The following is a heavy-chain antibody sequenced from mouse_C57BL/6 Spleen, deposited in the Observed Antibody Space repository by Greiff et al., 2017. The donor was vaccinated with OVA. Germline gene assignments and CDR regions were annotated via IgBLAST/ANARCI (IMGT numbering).Heavy chain of an antibody. Sequence: EVMLVESGGGLVQPKGSLKLSCAASGFSFNTYAMNWVRQAPGKGLEWVARIRSKSNNYATYYADSVKDRFTISRADSESMLYLQMNNLKTEDTAMYNGVRQEGNYDVMDYWGQGTSVTVSS. V-gene: IGHV10-1*01. CDR2: IRSKSNNYAT. CDR1: GFSFNTYA. J-gene: IGHJ4*01. D-gene: IGHD2-1*01. CDR3: VRQEGNYDVMDY.